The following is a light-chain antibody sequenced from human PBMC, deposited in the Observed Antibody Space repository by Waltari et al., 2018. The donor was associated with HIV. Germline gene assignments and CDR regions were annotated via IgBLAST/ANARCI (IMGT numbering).Light chain of an antibody. V-gene: IGLV2-14*01. CDR3: ASFSSTSTYV. CDR1: SDDVGCYTY. J-gene: IGLJ1*01. Sequence: QSALTQPASVSASPGQSITISCTGSSDDVGCYTYVSWYQQFPGKAPKLLISEDTDRASGISLRFSGSKSANTASLTISGLRPEDEADYFCASFSSTSTYVFGTGTKVTVL. CDR2: EDT.